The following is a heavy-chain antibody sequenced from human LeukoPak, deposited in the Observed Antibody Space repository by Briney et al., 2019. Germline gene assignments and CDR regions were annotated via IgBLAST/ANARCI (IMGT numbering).Heavy chain of an antibody. Sequence: PSETLSLTCAVYGGSFSGYYWSWIRQPPGKGLEWIGEINHSGSTNYNPSLKGRVTISVDTSKNQFSLKLSSVTAADTAVYYCARKKGYCSSTSCYSLWIDYWGQGTLVTVSS. V-gene: IGHV4-34*01. CDR3: ARKKGYCSSTSCYSLWIDY. D-gene: IGHD2-2*01. CDR1: GGSFSGYY. J-gene: IGHJ4*02. CDR2: INHSGST.